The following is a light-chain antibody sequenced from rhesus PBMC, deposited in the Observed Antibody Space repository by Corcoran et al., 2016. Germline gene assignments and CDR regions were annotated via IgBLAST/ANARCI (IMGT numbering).Light chain of an antibody. J-gene: IGLJ6*01. Sequence: QSAPTQPPSVSGSPGQSVTISCTGTSSDVGGYTYVSWYQQHPGKAPKLMIYDVSKRPSGVSDRFSGSKSGNTASLTISGLQAEDEADYYCCSYTTSSTLVFGSGTTLTV. CDR1: SSDVGGYTY. CDR3: CSYTTSSTLV. CDR2: DVS. V-gene: IGLV2S7*01.